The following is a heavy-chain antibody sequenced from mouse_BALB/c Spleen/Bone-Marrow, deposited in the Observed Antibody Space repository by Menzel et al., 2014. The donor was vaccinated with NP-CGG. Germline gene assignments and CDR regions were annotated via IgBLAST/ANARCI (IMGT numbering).Heavy chain of an antibody. V-gene: IGHV1-42*01. CDR1: GSSFTGSY. CDR3: ARLVYRYDEEGSAGED. D-gene: IGHD2-14*01. Sequence: VPLPPPGPELLKPGASVTISCKASGSSFTGSYMHWVKQSPVKSLEWIGLLNPCNGATSYNQNFKDKASLTVDKSSSTAYMELHSLTSEDAAGEDGARLVYRYDEEGSAGEDGGQGNTRT. J-gene: IGHJ2*01. CDR2: LNPCNGAT.